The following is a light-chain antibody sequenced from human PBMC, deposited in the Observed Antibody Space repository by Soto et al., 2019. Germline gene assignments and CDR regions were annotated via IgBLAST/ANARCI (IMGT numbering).Light chain of an antibody. Sequence: EIVLTQSPGTLSLSPGERATLSCRASQSVSSSYLAWYQQKPGQPPRLLIYGASSRATGTPDRLSGSGCGTAFTLTISRLEPEDLAVCYCQQYGSAPPYTCGQGTKLEIK. CDR3: QQYGSAPPYT. V-gene: IGKV3-20*01. CDR1: QSVSSSY. J-gene: IGKJ2*01. CDR2: GAS.